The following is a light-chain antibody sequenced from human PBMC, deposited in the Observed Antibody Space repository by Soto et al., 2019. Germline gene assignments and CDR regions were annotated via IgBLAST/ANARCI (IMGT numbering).Light chain of an antibody. CDR1: QSISSW. CDR2: DAA. J-gene: IGKJ1*01. V-gene: IGKV1-5*01. Sequence: DIQMTQSPSTLSASVGDRVTITCRASQSISSWLAWYQQKPGKAPKLLIYDAASLESGVPSRFSGSGSGTEFTRTSSSQPPDYVATYYGQQGNRYSWTFGQGTKVEIK. CDR3: QQGNRYSWT.